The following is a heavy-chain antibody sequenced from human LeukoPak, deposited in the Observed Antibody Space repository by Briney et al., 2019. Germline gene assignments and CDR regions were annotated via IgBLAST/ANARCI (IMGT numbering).Heavy chain of an antibody. J-gene: IGHJ4*02. D-gene: IGHD5-18*01. CDR3: AKGQGYNYGDSTDY. V-gene: IGHV3-23*01. CDR2: INGGGSS. CDR1: GFTFNNYA. Sequence: GGSLRLSCAASGFTFNNYAMTWVRQAPGKGLKWVSVINGGGSSYYADSVKGRFTVSRDNSKNTLYLQMNSLRDEDTAVYYCAKGQGYNYGDSTDYWGQGTLVTVSS.